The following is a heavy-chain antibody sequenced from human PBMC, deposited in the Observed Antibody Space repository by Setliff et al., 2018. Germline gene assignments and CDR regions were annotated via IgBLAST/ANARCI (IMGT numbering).Heavy chain of an antibody. CDR2: MNPSGST. D-gene: IGHD3-22*01. V-gene: IGHV4-34*01. CDR1: GASFSGNY. Sequence: KASETLSLTCAVYGASFSGNYWSWIRQPPGKGLEWIGEMNPSGSTNYNPSLKSRVTFSVDTSKNQFSLKLTSVTAADTAVYYCRVWVTMIEMESWGQGTLVTVSS. CDR3: RVWVTMIEMES. J-gene: IGHJ4*02.